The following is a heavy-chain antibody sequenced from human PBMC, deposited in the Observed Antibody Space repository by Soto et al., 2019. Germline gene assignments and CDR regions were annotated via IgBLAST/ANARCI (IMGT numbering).Heavy chain of an antibody. D-gene: IGHD1-7*01. Sequence: GGSLRLSCAASGFTFSSYGMHWVRQAPGKGLEWVAVISYDGSNKYYADSVKGRFTISRDNSKNTLYLQMNSLRAEDTAVYYCAKARLELPLNWFDPWGQGTLVTVSS. J-gene: IGHJ5*02. CDR3: AKARLELPLNWFDP. CDR2: ISYDGSNK. CDR1: GFTFSSYG. V-gene: IGHV3-30*18.